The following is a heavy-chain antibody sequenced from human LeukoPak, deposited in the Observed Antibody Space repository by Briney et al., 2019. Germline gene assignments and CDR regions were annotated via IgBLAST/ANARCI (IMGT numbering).Heavy chain of an antibody. D-gene: IGHD2-15*01. CDR1: GFTFSRYG. CDR2: IRYDGSNK. Sequence: PGGSLRLSCAASGFTFSRYGMTWVRQAPGKGLEWVAFIRYDGSNKYYADSVKGRFTISRDNSKNTLYLQMNSLRAEDTAVYYCAKGAAEVLDYWGQGTLVTVSS. V-gene: IGHV3-30*02. J-gene: IGHJ4*02. CDR3: AKGAAEVLDY.